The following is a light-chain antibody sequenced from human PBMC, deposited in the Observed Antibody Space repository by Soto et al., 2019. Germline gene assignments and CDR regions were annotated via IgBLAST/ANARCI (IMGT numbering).Light chain of an antibody. J-gene: IGLJ2*01. CDR3: PSYDSTLNGWI. Sequence: QTVVTQPPSVSGAPGQRVTISCTGSSSNIGAGYDVHWYQQLPGTAPKLLIFGNSNRPSGVPDRFSGSNSGTAASLAITGLQAEDEADYYCPSYDSTLNGWIFGGGTKLTVL. V-gene: IGLV1-40*01. CDR1: SSNIGAGYD. CDR2: GNS.